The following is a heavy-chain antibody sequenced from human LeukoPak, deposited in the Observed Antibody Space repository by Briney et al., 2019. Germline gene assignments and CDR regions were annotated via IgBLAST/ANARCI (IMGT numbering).Heavy chain of an antibody. D-gene: IGHD3-3*01. CDR3: AKDAWSGYYRYYYYYYMDV. Sequence: GGSPRLSCAASGFIFSTYVMSWVRQAPGKGLEWVSAISGSDGSTYYADAVKGRFTISRDNSKNTLYLQMNSLRAEDTAVYYCAKDAWSGYYRYYYYYYMDVWGKGTTVTVSS. CDR2: ISGSDGST. CDR1: GFIFSTYV. V-gene: IGHV3-23*01. J-gene: IGHJ6*03.